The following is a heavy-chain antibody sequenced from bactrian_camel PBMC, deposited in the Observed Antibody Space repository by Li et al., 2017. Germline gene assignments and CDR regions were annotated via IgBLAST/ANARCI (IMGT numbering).Heavy chain of an antibody. CDR1: ADIYSDYC. Sequence: HVQLVESGGGSVQAGGSLRLSCAASADIYSDYCMGWFRQAPGKEREGVAAIESDGTTSYEDSAKGRFTISQDNAKNTLYLQMNSLKPEDTAMYYCAATNGGSWYLALWSRRGSFFDYWGQGTQVTVS. CDR3: AATNGGSWYLALWSRRGSFFDY. CDR2: IESDGTT. J-gene: IGHJ6*01. D-gene: IGHD6*01. V-gene: IGHV3S53*01.